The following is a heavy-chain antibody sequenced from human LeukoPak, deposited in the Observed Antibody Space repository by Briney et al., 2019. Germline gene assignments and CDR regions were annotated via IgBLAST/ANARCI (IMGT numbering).Heavy chain of an antibody. Sequence: SQTLSLTCAISGDSVSSNSVTWNWIRQSPSRGLEWLGRTYYRSTWYNDYAVSVRGRITVNPDTSKNQFSLHLNSVTAEDTAVYYCARRLTQYDCFDPWGQGILVTVSS. J-gene: IGHJ5*02. CDR3: ARRLTQYDCFDP. CDR2: TYYRSTWYN. CDR1: GDSVSSNSVT. D-gene: IGHD2-2*01. V-gene: IGHV6-1*01.